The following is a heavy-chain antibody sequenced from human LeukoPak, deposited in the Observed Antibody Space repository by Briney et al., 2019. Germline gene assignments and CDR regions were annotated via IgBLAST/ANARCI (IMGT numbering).Heavy chain of an antibody. CDR2: IYPGDSDT. D-gene: IGHD2-2*01. J-gene: IGHJ5*02. V-gene: IGHV5-51*01. CDR1: GYSFTSYW. Sequence: GESPKISCKGSGYSFTSYWIGWVRQMPGKGLEWMGIIYPGDSDTRYSPSFQGQVTISADKSISTAYLQWSSLKASDTAMYYCARAPEGYCSSTSCYDNWFDPWGQGTLVTVSS. CDR3: ARAPEGYCSSTSCYDNWFDP.